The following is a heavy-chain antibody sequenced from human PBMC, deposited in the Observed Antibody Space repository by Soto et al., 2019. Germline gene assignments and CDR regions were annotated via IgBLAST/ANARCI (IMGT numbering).Heavy chain of an antibody. V-gene: IGHV4-31*03. D-gene: IGHD1-1*01. J-gene: IGHJ3*02. CDR1: GVSINSGGYY. CDR3: ARGSQLERDALDI. Sequence: QVQLQESGPGLVKPSQTLSLTCSVSGVSINSGGYYWSWIRHHPGKGLEWIGYIYSTGHTFYNASLKIRVALSLDTSKNQFFLKLSSVTAADTAVYYCARGSQLERDALDIWGQGTMVTVSS. CDR2: IYSTGHT.